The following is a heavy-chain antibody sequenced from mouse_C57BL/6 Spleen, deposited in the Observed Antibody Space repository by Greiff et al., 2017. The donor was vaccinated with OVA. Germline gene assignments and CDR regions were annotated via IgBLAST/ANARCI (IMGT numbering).Heavy chain of an antibody. CDR1: GYSITSGYD. CDR2: VSYSGST. J-gene: IGHJ3*01. Sequence: EVKLVESGPGMVKPSQSLSLTCTVTGYSITSGYDWHWIRHFPGNKLEWMGYVSYSGSTNYNPSLKSRISITHDTSKNHFFLKLNSVTTEDTATYYCARGGDYYGSPFAYWGQGTLVTVSA. D-gene: IGHD1-1*01. V-gene: IGHV3-1*01. CDR3: ARGGDYYGSPFAY.